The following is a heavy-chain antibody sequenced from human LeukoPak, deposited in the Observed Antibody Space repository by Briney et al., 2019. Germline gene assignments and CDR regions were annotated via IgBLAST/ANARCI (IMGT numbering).Heavy chain of an antibody. CDR3: ARAGYSSGYFDY. Sequence: PSETLSLTCTVSGGSIRSYYWSWIRQPPGKGLEWIGYIYYSGSTNYNPSLKSRVTMSVDTSKNQFSLKLSSVTAADTAVYYCARAGYSSGYFDYWGQGTLVTVSS. CDR2: IYYSGST. J-gene: IGHJ4*02. CDR1: GGSIRSYY. V-gene: IGHV4-59*01. D-gene: IGHD6-19*01.